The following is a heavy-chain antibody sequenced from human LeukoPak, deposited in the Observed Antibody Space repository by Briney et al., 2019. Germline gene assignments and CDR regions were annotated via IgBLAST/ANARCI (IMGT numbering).Heavy chain of an antibody. Sequence: SETLSLTCTVSGGSISSYYWSWIRQPPGKGLEWIGYIYYSGSTNYNPSLKSRVTISVDTSKNQFSLKLSSVTAADTAVYYCARGIGYSYGHYYYYGMDVWGQGTTVTVSS. CDR3: ARGIGYSYGHYYYYGMDV. CDR1: GGSISSYY. J-gene: IGHJ6*02. D-gene: IGHD5-18*01. CDR2: IYYSGST. V-gene: IGHV4-59*01.